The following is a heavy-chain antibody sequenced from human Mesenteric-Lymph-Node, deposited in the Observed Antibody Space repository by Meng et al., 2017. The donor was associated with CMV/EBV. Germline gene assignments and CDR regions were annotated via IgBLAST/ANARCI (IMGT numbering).Heavy chain of an antibody. CDR3: ARDRLYCSSTSCISDSYGMDV. CDR1: GFTFSSYA. CDR2: ISYDGSNK. V-gene: IGHV3-30-3*01. D-gene: IGHD2-2*01. J-gene: IGHJ6*02. Sequence: LSLTCAASGFTFSSYAMHWFPQAPGKGLEWVAVISYDGSNKYYADSVKGRFTISRDNSKNTLYLQMNTLGAEDTAMYYCARDRLYCSSTSCISDSYGMDVWGQGTTVTVSS.